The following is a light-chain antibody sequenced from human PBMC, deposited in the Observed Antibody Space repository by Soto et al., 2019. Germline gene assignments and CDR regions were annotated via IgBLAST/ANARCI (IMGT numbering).Light chain of an antibody. Sequence: QSVLTQPASVSRSPGQSITISCTGTSSDVGSYNLVSWYQQHPGKAPKLMIYEVSKRPSGVSNRFSGSKSGNTASLTISGLQAEDVADYYCCSYAGSSTFPYVFGTGTKVTVL. CDR2: EVS. CDR1: SSDVGSYNL. CDR3: CSYAGSSTFPYV. V-gene: IGLV2-23*02. J-gene: IGLJ1*01.